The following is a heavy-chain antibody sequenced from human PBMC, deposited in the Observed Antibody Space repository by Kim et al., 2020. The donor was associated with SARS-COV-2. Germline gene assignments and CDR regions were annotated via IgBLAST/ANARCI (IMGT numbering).Heavy chain of an antibody. CDR3: ATEDRGYSSSWYSPFPDY. CDR1: GFTFSSYA. CDR2: ISGSGGST. V-gene: IGHV3-23*01. Sequence: GGSLRLSCAASGFTFSSYAMSWVRQAPGKGLEWVSAISGSGGSTYYADSVKGRFTISRDNFKNTLYLQMNSLRAEDTAVYYFATEDRGYSSSWYSPFPDYWGQGTLVTVSS. J-gene: IGHJ4*02. D-gene: IGHD6-13*01.